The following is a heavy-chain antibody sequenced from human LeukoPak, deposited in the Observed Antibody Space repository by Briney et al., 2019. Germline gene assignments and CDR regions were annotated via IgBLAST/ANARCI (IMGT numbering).Heavy chain of an antibody. CDR2: IDHSGST. J-gene: IGHJ5*02. Sequence: PSETLSLTCAVYGGSFSGYYWTWIRQPPGKGLEWIGEIDHSGSTNYNPSLKSRVTISVDTSKNQFSLKLSSVTAADTAVYYCARDSGTTGEVKFDPWGQGTLVTVSS. D-gene: IGHD3-10*01. V-gene: IGHV4-34*01. CDR1: GGSFSGYY. CDR3: ARDSGTTGEVKFDP.